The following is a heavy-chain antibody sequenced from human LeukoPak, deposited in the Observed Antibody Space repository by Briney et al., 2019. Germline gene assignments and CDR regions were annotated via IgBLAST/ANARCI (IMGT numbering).Heavy chain of an antibody. CDR1: GGSISSSNYY. Sequence: SETLSLTCTVSGGSISSSNYYWGWIRQPPGKGLEWIGSIYYSGSTYYNPSLKSRVTISVDTSKNQFSLKLSSVTAADTAVYYCARPVPSRLGWFDPWGQGTLVTVSS. CDR2: IYYSGST. D-gene: IGHD1-1*01. CDR3: ARPVPSRLGWFDP. J-gene: IGHJ5*02. V-gene: IGHV4-39*01.